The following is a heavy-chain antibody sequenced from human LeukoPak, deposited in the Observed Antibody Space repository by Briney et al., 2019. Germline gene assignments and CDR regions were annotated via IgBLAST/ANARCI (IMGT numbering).Heavy chain of an antibody. V-gene: IGHV3-23*01. J-gene: IGHJ4*02. CDR1: GFTFSSYA. D-gene: IGHD4-17*01. CDR3: ASRSGGDYPYFDY. Sequence: TGGSLRLSCAASGFTFSSYAMSWVRQAPGKGLEWVSAISGSGGSTYYADSAKGRFTISRDTSKNTLYLQMDSLGVEDTAIYYCASRSGGDYPYFDYWGQGALVTVSS. CDR2: ISGSGGST.